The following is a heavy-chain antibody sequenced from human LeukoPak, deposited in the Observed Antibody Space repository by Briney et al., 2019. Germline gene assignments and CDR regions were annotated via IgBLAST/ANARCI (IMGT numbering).Heavy chain of an antibody. D-gene: IGHD4-23*01. CDR3: AKSTVVTPPFDY. CDR1: GFTFSSYA. Sequence: GGSLRLSCAASGFTFSSYAMSWVRQAPGKGLEWVSYISSSGSTIYYADSVKGRFTISRDNSKNTLYLQMNSLRAEDTAVYYCAKSTVVTPPFDYWGQGTLVTVSS. CDR2: ISSSGSTI. J-gene: IGHJ4*02. V-gene: IGHV3-23*01.